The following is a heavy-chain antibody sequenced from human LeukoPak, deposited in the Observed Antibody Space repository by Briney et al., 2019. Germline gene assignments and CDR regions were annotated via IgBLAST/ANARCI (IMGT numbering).Heavy chain of an antibody. V-gene: IGHV3-30*18. CDR2: ISYDGSNK. D-gene: IGHD7-27*01. CDR3: AKLGIPFDY. Sequence: HLGRSLRLSCAASGFTFSSYGMHWVRQAPGKGLEWVAVISYDGSNKYYADSVKGRFTISRDNSKNTLYLQMNSLRAEDTAVYYCAKLGIPFDYWGQGTLVTVSS. J-gene: IGHJ4*02. CDR1: GFTFSSYG.